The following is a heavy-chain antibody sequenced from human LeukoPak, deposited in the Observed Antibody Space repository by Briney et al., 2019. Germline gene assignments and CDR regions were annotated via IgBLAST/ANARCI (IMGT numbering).Heavy chain of an antibody. CDR3: ARDSGTTGEVKFDP. Sequence: SETLSLTCNVSGGPINSNIYYWAWVRQPPGKGLEWIGSIYYSGSTYYNPSLKSRITISVDTFRSQVSLKMRSVTAADTVVYYCARDSGTTGEVKFDPWGQGTLVTVSS. J-gene: IGHJ5*02. V-gene: IGHV4-39*02. CDR1: GGPINSNIYY. D-gene: IGHD3-10*01. CDR2: IYYSGST.